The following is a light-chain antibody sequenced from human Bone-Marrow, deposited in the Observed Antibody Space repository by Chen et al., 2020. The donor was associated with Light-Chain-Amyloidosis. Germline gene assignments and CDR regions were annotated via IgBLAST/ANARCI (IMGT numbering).Light chain of an antibody. CDR1: VLPTKY. V-gene: IGLV3-25*03. CDR2: RDT. Sequence: SYELTQPPSVSVLPGPTDRIPCSGDVLPTKYAYWYQQKPGQAPVLVIHRDTEMPSGISERFSGSSSGTTATLTISGVQAEDEADYHCQSADSSGTYEVIFGGGTKLTVL. CDR3: QSADSSGTYEVI. J-gene: IGLJ2*01.